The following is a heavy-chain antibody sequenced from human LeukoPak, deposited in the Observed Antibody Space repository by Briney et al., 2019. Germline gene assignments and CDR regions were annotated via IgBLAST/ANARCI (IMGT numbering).Heavy chain of an antibody. Sequence: SETLSLTCTVSGGSISGYYCSWIRQPPGKGLEWIGYIYYSGSTNYNPSLKSRVTISVDTSKNQFSLKLSSVTAADTAVYYCATSMPGYSSSWHFDYWGQGTLVTVSS. CDR2: IYYSGST. CDR3: ATSMPGYSSSWHFDY. J-gene: IGHJ4*02. V-gene: IGHV4-59*01. CDR1: GGSISGYY. D-gene: IGHD6-13*01.